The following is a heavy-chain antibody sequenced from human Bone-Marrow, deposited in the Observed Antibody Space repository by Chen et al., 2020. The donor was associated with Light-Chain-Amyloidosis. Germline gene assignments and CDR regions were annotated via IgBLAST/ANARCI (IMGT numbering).Heavy chain of an antibody. CDR3: ARRRDSYNFDY. J-gene: IGHJ4*02. D-gene: IGHD1-26*01. V-gene: IGHV5-51*01. CDR2: FYPDDSTA. Sequence: EVQLEQSGPEVKKPGESPKISCKGSGYTFPNYWIGWVRQMPGKGLEWVGVFYPDDSTADYNPSFGSQVTISADKSITTAYLQWRSLKASDTAMYYCARRRDSYNFDYWGQGTLVTVS. CDR1: GYTFPNYW.